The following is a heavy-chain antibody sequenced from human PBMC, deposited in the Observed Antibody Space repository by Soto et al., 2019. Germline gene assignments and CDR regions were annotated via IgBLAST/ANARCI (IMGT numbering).Heavy chain of an antibody. J-gene: IGHJ4*02. CDR1: GFTVSSNY. CDR2: IYSGGST. D-gene: IGHD3-9*01. V-gene: IGHV3-66*01. CDR3: ARGPYYDILTGPPHPIFFDY. Sequence: GGSLRLSCAASGFTVSSNYMSWVRQAPGKGLEWVSVIYSGGSTYYADSVKGRFTISRDNSKNTLYLQMNSLRAEDTAVYYCARGPYYDILTGPPHPIFFDYWGQGTLVTVSS.